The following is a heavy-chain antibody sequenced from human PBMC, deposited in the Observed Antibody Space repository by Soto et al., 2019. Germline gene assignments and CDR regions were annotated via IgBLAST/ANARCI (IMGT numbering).Heavy chain of an antibody. V-gene: IGHV3-23*01. CDR2: ISGGGGNT. J-gene: IGHJ4*02. CDR1: GLTFSNYA. D-gene: IGHD3-22*01. Sequence: PGGSLRLSCAASGLTFSNYAMSWVRQAPGKGLEWVSGISGGGGNTYYADSVRGRFTISRDNSKNTLYLQMNSLRAEDTAVYFCANRNYYDSSVYVPPYLDFWGQGTLVTVSS. CDR3: ANRNYYDSSVYVPPYLDF.